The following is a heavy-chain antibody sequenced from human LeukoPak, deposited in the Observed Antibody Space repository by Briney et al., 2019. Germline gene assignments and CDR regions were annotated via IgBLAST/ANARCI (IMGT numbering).Heavy chain of an antibody. Sequence: GGSLRLSCAASGFTFSSYSMNWVRQAPGKGLEWVSAISGSGGSTYYADSVKGRFTISRDNSKNTLYLQMNSLRAEDTAVYYCAKGRWYGMDVWGQGTMVTVSS. D-gene: IGHD2-15*01. CDR2: ISGSGGST. CDR1: GFTFSSYS. J-gene: IGHJ6*02. V-gene: IGHV3-23*01. CDR3: AKGRWYGMDV.